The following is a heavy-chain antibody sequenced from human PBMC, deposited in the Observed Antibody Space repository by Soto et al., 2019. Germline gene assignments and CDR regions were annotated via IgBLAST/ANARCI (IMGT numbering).Heavy chain of an antibody. J-gene: IGHJ4*02. CDR2: ISYDGSNK. CDR3: AKDRNVVVPAAIDY. CDR1: GFTFSSYG. Sequence: QVQLVESGGGVVQPGRSLRLSCAASGFTFSSYGMHWVRQAPGKGLEWVAVISYDGSNKYYADSVKGRFTISRDNSKNTLYLQMNSLRAEETAVYYCAKDRNVVVPAAIDYWGQGTLVTVSS. D-gene: IGHD2-2*02. V-gene: IGHV3-30*18.